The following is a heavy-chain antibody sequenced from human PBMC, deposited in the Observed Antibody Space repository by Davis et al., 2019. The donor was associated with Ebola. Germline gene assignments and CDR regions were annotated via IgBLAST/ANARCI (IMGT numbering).Heavy chain of an antibody. CDR1: GYTFTSYG. J-gene: IGHJ6*03. V-gene: IGHV1-18*01. Sequence: ASVKVSCKASGYTFTSYGISWVRQAPGQGLEWMGWISAYNGNTNYAQKLQGRVTMTTDTSTSTAYMELRSLRSDDTAVYYCAREGFRITIFGVALGVDYYMDVWGKGTTVTVSS. D-gene: IGHD3-3*01. CDR3: AREGFRITIFGVALGVDYYMDV. CDR2: ISAYNGNT.